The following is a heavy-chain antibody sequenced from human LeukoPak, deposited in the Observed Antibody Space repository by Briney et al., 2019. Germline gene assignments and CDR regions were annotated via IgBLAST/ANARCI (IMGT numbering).Heavy chain of an antibody. V-gene: IGHV4-59*12. J-gene: IGHJ4*02. Sequence: SETLSLTCAVYGGSFSGYYWSWLRQPPGKGLEWIGYIYYIGSTNYNPSLKSRVSMSVDRSTNQFFLKVRSVTAADTAMYYCARVSPHPWIRATADLDYWGQGALVTVSS. CDR2: IYYIGST. D-gene: IGHD6-13*01. CDR1: GGSFSGYY. CDR3: ARVSPHPWIRATADLDY.